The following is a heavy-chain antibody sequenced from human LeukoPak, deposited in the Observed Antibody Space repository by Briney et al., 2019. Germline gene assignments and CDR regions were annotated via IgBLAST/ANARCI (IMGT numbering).Heavy chain of an antibody. CDR2: IYSDGSEP. Sequence: GGSLRLSCAASGFSFSSYSMHWVRQGPGKGLVWVSRIYSDGSEPRYADSVKGRFIISRDNAKNTLYLQMNSLRAEDTAVYYCASGDKYGYPNWGQGSLVTVSS. CDR3: ASGDKYGYPN. V-gene: IGHV3-74*01. CDR1: GFSFSSYS. J-gene: IGHJ4*02. D-gene: IGHD5-18*01.